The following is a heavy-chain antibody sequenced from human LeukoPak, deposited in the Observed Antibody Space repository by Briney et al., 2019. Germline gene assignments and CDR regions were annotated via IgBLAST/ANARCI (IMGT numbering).Heavy chain of an antibody. J-gene: IGHJ4*02. Sequence: PGRSLTLSCAASEFTFTTYGMHWVRQAPGKGLEWVAFIYYDGSNIYYADYVKGRFTISRDISKNTLYLQMDSLRAEDTAIYYCARDWKTNSFDYWAREPWSPSPQ. V-gene: IGHV3-33*01. CDR2: IYYDGSNI. CDR3: ARDWKTNSFDY. CDR1: EFTFTTYG. D-gene: IGHD1-1*01.